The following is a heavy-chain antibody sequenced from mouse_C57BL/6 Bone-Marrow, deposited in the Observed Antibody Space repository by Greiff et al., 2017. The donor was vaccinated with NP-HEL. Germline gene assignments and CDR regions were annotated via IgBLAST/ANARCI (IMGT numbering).Heavy chain of an antibody. CDR1: GFTFSSYA. V-gene: IGHV5-4*01. CDR2: ISDGGSYT. CDR3: AREEDYGSSIDY. Sequence: EVQVVESGGGLVKPGGSLKLSCAASGFTFSSYAMSWVRQTPEKRLEWVATISDGGSYTYYPDNVKGRFTISRDNAKNNLYLQMSHLKSEDTAMYYCAREEDYGSSIDYWGQGTTLTVSS. J-gene: IGHJ2*01. D-gene: IGHD1-1*01.